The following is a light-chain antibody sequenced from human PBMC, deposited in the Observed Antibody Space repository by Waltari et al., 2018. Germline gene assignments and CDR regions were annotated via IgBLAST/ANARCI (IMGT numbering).Light chain of an antibody. J-gene: IGLJ3*02. CDR3: SSYTSSSTLV. CDR2: DVS. CDR1: SSDVGGYNY. Sequence: QSALTQPASVSGSPGQSITISCTGTSSDVGGYNYVSWYQQHPGKAHKLMIYDVSNRPAGVPNPFSGSKSGNTAYRTISGLQAEDEADYYCSSYTSSSTLVVGGGTKLTVL. V-gene: IGLV2-14*03.